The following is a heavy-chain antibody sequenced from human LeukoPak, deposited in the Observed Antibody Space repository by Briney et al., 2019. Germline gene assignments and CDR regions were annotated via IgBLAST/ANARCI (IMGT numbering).Heavy chain of an antibody. CDR3: VRDPGWGAFDI. Sequence: GGSLRLSCAASGFTFSNFWMSWVRQAPGKGLEWVAITNPDGSTTGYVDSVKGRFTISRDNAKNSLCLQLNSLRAEDTAVYYCVRDPGWGAFDIWGQGTMVTVSS. J-gene: IGHJ3*02. CDR1: GFTFSNFW. CDR2: TNPDGSTT. V-gene: IGHV3-7*01. D-gene: IGHD3-16*01.